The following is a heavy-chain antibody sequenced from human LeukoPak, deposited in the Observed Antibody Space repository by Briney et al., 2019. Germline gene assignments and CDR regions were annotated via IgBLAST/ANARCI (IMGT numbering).Heavy chain of an antibody. Sequence: GRSLRLSCAASGFTFDDHALHWVRQAPGKGLEWVSGISWNSGSIGYADSVKGRFTISRDNAKNSLYLQMNSLRAEDTALYYCAKDIRRSGGSIDYWGQGTLVTVSS. CDR2: ISWNSGSI. V-gene: IGHV3-9*01. D-gene: IGHD2-15*01. CDR1: GFTFDDHA. J-gene: IGHJ4*02. CDR3: AKDIRRSGGSIDY.